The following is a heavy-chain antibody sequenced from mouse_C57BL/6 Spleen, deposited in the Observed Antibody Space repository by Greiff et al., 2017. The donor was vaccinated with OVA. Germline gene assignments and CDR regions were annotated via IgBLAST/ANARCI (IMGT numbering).Heavy chain of an antibody. V-gene: IGHV1-81*01. CDR2: IYPRSGNT. CDR3: ASSSSYYYFDY. Sequence: QVQLQQSGAELVRPGASVKLSCKASGFTFTSYGISWVKQSTGQGLEWIGEIYPRSGNTYYNEKFKGKATLTADKSSSTAYMELRSLTSEDSAVYFCASSSSYYYFDYWGQGTTLTVSS. J-gene: IGHJ2*01. D-gene: IGHD2-12*01. CDR1: GFTFTSYG.